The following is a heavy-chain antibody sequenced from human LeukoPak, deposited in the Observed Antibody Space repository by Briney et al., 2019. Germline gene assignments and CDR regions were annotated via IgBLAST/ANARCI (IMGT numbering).Heavy chain of an antibody. CDR3: TSVLPWFGDLLSPGALDF. CDR2: IPRNSTGGTR. V-gene: IGHV3-49*04. Sequence: TGRSLRLSCLTSGFSFGGYGMSWVRQAPGKGLEWIGFIPRNSTGGTREYAASVRGRFTISRDDSKRMAYLQMNNLKTEDTAVYYYTSVLPWFGDLLSPGALDFWGQGTMATVSS. CDR1: GFSFGGYG. D-gene: IGHD3-10*01. J-gene: IGHJ3*01.